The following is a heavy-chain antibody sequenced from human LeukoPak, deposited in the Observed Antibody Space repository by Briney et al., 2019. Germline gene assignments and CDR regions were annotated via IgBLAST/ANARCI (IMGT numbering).Heavy chain of an antibody. CDR3: TRSGFGAGVHFDF. CDR2: MNPNSGDT. J-gene: IGHJ4*02. V-gene: IGHV1-8*02. CDR1: GGTFSSYA. D-gene: IGHD3-3*01. Sequence: ASVKVSCKASGGTFSSYAISWVRQAPGQGLEWMGWMNPNSGDTDYVQKIQGRVTMTRDTSISTAYMELSSLTYEDTAVYYCTRSGFGAGVHFDFWGQGTPVTVSS.